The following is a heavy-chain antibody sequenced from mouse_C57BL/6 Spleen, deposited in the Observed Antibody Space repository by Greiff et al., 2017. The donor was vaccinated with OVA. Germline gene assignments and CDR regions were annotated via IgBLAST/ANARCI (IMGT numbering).Heavy chain of an antibody. Sequence: VQLQESGAELARPGASVKMSCKASGYTFTSYTMHWVKQRPGQGLEWIGYINPSSGYTKYNQKFKDKATLTADKSSSTAYMQLSSLTSEDSAVYYCARDYYGSSYALYAMDYWGQGTSVTVSS. CDR2: INPSSGYT. CDR1: GYTFTSYT. J-gene: IGHJ4*01. CDR3: ARDYYGSSYALYAMDY. D-gene: IGHD1-1*01. V-gene: IGHV1-4*01.